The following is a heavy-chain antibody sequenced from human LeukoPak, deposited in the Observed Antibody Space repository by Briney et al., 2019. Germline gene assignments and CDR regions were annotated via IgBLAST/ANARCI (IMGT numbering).Heavy chain of an antibody. CDR3: ARRMNSGYGDYYFDY. CDR2: ISTSSRSI. D-gene: IGHD5-12*01. Sequence: PGGSLRLSCAASGFTFSNYSMNWVRQAPGKGLGWVSYISTSSRSIYYADSVKGRFTISRDNAKNSLYLQMNSLRAEDTAVYYCARRMNSGYGDYYFDYWGQGTLVTVSS. J-gene: IGHJ4*02. V-gene: IGHV3-48*04. CDR1: GFTFSNYS.